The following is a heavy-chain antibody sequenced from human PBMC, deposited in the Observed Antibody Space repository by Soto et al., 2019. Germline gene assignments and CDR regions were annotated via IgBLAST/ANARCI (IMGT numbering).Heavy chain of an antibody. D-gene: IGHD2-15*01. Sequence: XGTLSLTCTGSGGSISSYYWSWIRQPPGKGLEWIGYIYYSGSTNYNPSLKSRVTISVDTSKNQFSLKLSSVTAADTAVYYCARDLGVVAAKGTNYYYYYGMDVWGQGTTVTVSS. J-gene: IGHJ6*02. CDR3: ARDLGVVAAKGTNYYYYYGMDV. CDR2: IYYSGST. CDR1: GGSISSYY. V-gene: IGHV4-59*12.